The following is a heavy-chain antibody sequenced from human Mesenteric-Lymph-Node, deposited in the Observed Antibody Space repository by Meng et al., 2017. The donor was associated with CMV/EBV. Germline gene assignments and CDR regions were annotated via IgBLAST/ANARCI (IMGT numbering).Heavy chain of an antibody. CDR2: TNTDGSST. D-gene: IGHD6-25*01. Sequence: GESLKISCAASEFTFSSYWMYWVRQDPGKGLVWVSRTNTDGSSTNYADSVKGRFTISRDNAKNTVYLQMNSLRAEDTAVYYCARAIGGAYSAYDCWGQGTLVTVSS. J-gene: IGHJ4*02. V-gene: IGHV3-74*01. CDR3: ARAIGGAYSAYDC. CDR1: EFTFSSYW.